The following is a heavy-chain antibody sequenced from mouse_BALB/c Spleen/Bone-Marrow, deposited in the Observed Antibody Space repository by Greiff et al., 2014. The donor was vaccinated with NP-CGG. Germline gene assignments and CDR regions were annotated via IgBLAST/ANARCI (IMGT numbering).Heavy chain of an antibody. V-gene: IGHV1-9*01. CDR1: GYTFSSYW. D-gene: IGHD3-1*01. J-gene: IGHJ3*01. Sequence: QVQLQQSGAELMKPGASVKVSCKATGYTFSSYWIGGVKQRPGHGLEWIGEILPGSGNTNYNEKFKGKATFTADTSSNTAYMQLSSLTSEDSAVYYCARWAFDAWFAYWGQGTLVTVSA. CDR3: ARWAFDAWFAY. CDR2: ILPGSGNT.